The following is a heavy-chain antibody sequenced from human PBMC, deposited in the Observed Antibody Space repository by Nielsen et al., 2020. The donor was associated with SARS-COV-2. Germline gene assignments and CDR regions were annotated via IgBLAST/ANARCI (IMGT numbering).Heavy chain of an antibody. Sequence: GGSLRLSCAVSGFTFSGSALQWVRQAPGKGLEWVGRIRSEANDYATAYAASVEGRFTVSRDDSKNTAYLQMNSLKSEDTAVYYCSSPTVAFWGQGTLVTVSS. D-gene: IGHD4-23*01. V-gene: IGHV3-73*01. CDR2: IRSEANDYAT. CDR3: SSPTVAF. CDR1: GFTFSGSA. J-gene: IGHJ4*02.